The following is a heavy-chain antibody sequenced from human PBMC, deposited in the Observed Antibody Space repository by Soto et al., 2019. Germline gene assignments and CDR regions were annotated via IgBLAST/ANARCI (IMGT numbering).Heavy chain of an antibody. Sequence: QVQLVESGGGVVQPGRSLRLSCAASGFTFSSYGMHWVRQAPGKGLEWVAVISYDGSDKYYADSVKGRFTISRDNSNNTLYLQMDSLRAEDTAVXXXXXXXXXXXXXFQHWGQGTLVTVSS. CDR1: GFTFSSYG. V-gene: IGHV3-30*03. CDR3: XXXXXXXXXXFQH. CDR2: ISYDGSDK. J-gene: IGHJ1*01.